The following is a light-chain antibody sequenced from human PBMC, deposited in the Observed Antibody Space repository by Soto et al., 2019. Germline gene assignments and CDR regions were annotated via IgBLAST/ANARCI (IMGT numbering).Light chain of an antibody. V-gene: IGKV1-33*01. J-gene: IGKJ4*01. CDR1: QDIKNY. CDR2: DAS. Sequence: DIQMTQSPSSLSASVGDRVTITGQASQDIKNYLNGYQHKPGKAPNLLIYDASILERGVPLRFSGSGSGTDFTFTISSLQPEDVGTYYWQQYDNRLTFGGGTKVEIK. CDR3: QQYDNRLT.